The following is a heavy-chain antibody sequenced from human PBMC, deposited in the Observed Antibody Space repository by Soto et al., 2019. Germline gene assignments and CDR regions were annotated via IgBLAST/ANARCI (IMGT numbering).Heavy chain of an antibody. CDR2: IYYSGST. Sequence: SETLSLTCTVPGGSISSSSYYWGWIRQPPGKGLEWIGSIYYSGSTYYNPSLKSRVTISVDPSKNQFSLKLSSVTAADTAVYYCAIEARVVSVAALSLGGEKDAFDIWGQATMVTVSS. CDR1: GGSISSSSYY. CDR3: AIEARVVSVAALSLGGEKDAFDI. V-gene: IGHV4-39*02. J-gene: IGHJ3*02. D-gene: IGHD2-2*01.